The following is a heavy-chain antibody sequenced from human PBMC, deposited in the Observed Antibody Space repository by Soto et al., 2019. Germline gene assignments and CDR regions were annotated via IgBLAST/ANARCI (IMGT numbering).Heavy chain of an antibody. CDR2: IDPSDSYT. D-gene: IGHD6-19*01. V-gene: IGHV5-10-1*01. CDR1: GYSFTSYW. Sequence: GESLKISCKGSGYSFTSYWISWVRQMPGKGLEWMGRIDPSDSYTNYSPSFQGHVTISADKSISTAYLQWSSLKASDTAMYYCARRGYSSGWYREYYYYYGMDVWGQGTTVPVSS. CDR3: ARRGYSSGWYREYYYYYGMDV. J-gene: IGHJ6*02.